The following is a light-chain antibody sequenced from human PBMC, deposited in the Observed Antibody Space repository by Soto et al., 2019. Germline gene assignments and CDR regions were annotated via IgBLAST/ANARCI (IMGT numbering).Light chain of an antibody. J-gene: IGLJ2*01. V-gene: IGLV2-14*01. CDR2: EVI. CDR3: CSYTSSDSHVV. CDR1: SSDVGGYNY. Sequence: QSVLTQPASVSGSPGQSITISCTGTSSDVGGYNYVSWYQQHPGKAPKLMIYEVIHRPSGVSNRFSGSKAGNTASLTISGLQADDEADYYCCSYTSSDSHVVFGGGTKVTVL.